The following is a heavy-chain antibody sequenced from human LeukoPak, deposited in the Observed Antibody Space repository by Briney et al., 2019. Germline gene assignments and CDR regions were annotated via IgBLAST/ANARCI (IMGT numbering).Heavy chain of an antibody. V-gene: IGHV4-34*01. CDR1: GGSFSGYY. J-gene: IGHJ4*02. Sequence: SETLSLTCAVYGGSFSGYYWSWLRQPPGKGLEWIGEINHSGSTNYNPSLKSRVTISVDTSKNQFSLKLSSVTAADTAVYYCARDHDSSGYYADYWGQGTLVTVSS. CDR3: ARDHDSSGYYADY. CDR2: INHSGST. D-gene: IGHD3-22*01.